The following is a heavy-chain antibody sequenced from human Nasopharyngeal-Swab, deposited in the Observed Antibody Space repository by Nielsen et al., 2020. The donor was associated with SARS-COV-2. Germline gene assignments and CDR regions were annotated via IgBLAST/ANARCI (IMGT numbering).Heavy chain of an antibody. CDR1: GYTFTDYY. Sequence: ASVKVSCKPSGYTFTDYYMHWVRQAPGQGLEYIGWISTFNGKTHCAQNLQDRVTLSTDTSTTTAYMEVRGLTSGDTAVYYCARTRTGYDSFAHWGQGTPIAVSS. CDR3: ARTRTGYDSFAH. CDR2: ISTFNGKT. J-gene: IGHJ4*02. D-gene: IGHD5-12*01. V-gene: IGHV1-18*04.